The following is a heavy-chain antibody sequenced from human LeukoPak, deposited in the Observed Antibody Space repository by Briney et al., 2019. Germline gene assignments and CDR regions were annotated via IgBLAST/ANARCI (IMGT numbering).Heavy chain of an antibody. J-gene: IGHJ4*02. D-gene: IGHD5-24*01. Sequence: SVKVSCKASGGTFSSYAISWVRQAPGQGLEWMGGIIPIFGTANYAQKFQGRVTITADESTSTAYMELSSLRSEDTAVYYCARAAMNIDGYNWWYFDYWGQGTLVTVSS. CDR1: GGTFSSYA. V-gene: IGHV1-69*13. CDR2: IIPIFGTA. CDR3: ARAAMNIDGYNWWYFDY.